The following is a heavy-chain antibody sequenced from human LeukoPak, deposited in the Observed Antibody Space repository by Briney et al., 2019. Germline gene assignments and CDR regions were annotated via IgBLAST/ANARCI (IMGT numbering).Heavy chain of an antibody. V-gene: IGHV3-48*02. CDR1: GFTFSSYS. CDR3: ARDYRSSSGWTVDY. J-gene: IGHJ4*02. CDR2: ISTSSSTI. D-gene: IGHD6-19*01. Sequence: GRSLRLSCAASGFTFSSYSMNWVRQAPGKGLEWVSYISTSSSTIYYADSVKGRFTISRDKAKNSLYLQMNSLRDEDTAVYYCARDYRSSSGWTVDYWGQGTLVTVSS.